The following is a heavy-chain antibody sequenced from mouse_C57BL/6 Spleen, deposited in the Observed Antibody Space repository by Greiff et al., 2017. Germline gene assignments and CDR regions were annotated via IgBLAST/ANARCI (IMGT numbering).Heavy chain of an antibody. CDR2: INPSNGGT. CDR1: GYTFTSYW. D-gene: IGHD2-5*01. Sequence: VQLQQSGTELVKPGASVKLSCKASGYTFTSYWMHWVKQRPGQGLEWIGNINPSNGGTNYNEKFKSKATLTVDKSSSTAYMQLSSLTSEDSAVYYCARSGYSNHYYFDYWGQGTTLTVSS. CDR3: ARSGYSNHYYFDY. J-gene: IGHJ2*01. V-gene: IGHV1-53*01.